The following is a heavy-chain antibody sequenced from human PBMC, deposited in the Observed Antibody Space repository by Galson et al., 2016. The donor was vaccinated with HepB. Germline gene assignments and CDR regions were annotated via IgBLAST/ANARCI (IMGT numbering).Heavy chain of an antibody. V-gene: IGHV1-18*04. D-gene: IGHD3-9*01. Sequence: SVKVSCKASGYTFTNYGISWVRQAPGQGLEWMGWISAYNYNTNYAQKFQGRVTMTTDTSTSTAYMELRSLRSDDSAVYYCARETYYDISWPGMDVWGQGTTVTVSS. CDR2: ISAYNYNT. CDR1: GYTFTNYG. CDR3: ARETYYDISWPGMDV. J-gene: IGHJ6*02.